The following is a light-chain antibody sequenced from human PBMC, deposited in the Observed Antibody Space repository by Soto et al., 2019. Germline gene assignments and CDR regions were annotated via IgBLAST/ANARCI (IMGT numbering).Light chain of an antibody. CDR2: DVS. Sequence: QSVLTQPASVSGSPGQSITISCTGTSSEVGGYNYVSWYQQHPGKAPKLMIYDVSNRPSGVSNLFSGSKSGNTASLTISGLQAEDEADYYCSSYTSSSTPHVVFGGGTQLTVL. J-gene: IGLJ2*01. CDR1: SSEVGGYNY. V-gene: IGLV2-14*01. CDR3: SSYTSSSTPHVV.